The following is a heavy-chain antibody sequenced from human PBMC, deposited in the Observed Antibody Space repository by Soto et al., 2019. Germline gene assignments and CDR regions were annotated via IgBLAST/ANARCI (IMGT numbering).Heavy chain of an antibody. D-gene: IGHD4-17*01. V-gene: IGHV4-39*01. Sequence: QLQLQESGPGLVKPSETLSLTCTVSGGSISSSSYYWGWIRQPPGKGLEWIGSIYYSGSTYYNPSLKSRVTISVDTSKNQFSLKLSSVTAADTAVYYCARHDYGDYVNAFDIWGQGTMVTVSS. CDR1: GGSISSSSYY. CDR2: IYYSGST. CDR3: ARHDYGDYVNAFDI. J-gene: IGHJ3*02.